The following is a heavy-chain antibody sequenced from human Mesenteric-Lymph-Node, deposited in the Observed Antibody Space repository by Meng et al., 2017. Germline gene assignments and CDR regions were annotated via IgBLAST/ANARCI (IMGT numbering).Heavy chain of an antibody. CDR1: GYSISSGYY. CDR3: ASSSGYSSSWYLNY. J-gene: IGHJ4*02. Sequence: GSLRLSCAVSGYSISSGYYWGWIRQPPGKGLEWIGSIYHSGSTYYNPSLKSRVTISVDTSKNQFSLKLSSVTAADTAVYYCASSSGYSSSWYLNYWGQGTLVTVSS. V-gene: IGHV4-38-2*01. CDR2: IYHSGST. D-gene: IGHD6-13*01.